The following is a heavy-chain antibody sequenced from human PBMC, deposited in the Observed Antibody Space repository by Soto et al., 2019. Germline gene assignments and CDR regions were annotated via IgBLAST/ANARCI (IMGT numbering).Heavy chain of an antibody. CDR3: AKDRVIQLLPIWPDP. V-gene: IGHV3-30*18. J-gene: IGHJ5*02. Sequence: WGSLRLSCAASGFSFIKYGIHFFRHSPFKWLEWVAFVSSDGNNKYYGDSVKGRFTISRDNSKNMVFLQVDSLRVDDTAVYYCAKDRVIQLLPIWPDPWGRGTLVTVSS. CDR1: GFSFIKYG. CDR2: VSSDGNNK. D-gene: IGHD2-2*01.